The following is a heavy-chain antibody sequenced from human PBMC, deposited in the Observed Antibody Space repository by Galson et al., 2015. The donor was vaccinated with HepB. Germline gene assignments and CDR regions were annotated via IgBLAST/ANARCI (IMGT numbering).Heavy chain of an antibody. D-gene: IGHD5-18*01. J-gene: IGHJ4*02. Sequence: SLRLSCAASGFTFNSFDMHWVRQAPGKGLEWVANIAEDGSDKYYVDSVKGRFSISRDNGKSSLFLQMNSLRAEDTAVYYCARHKVNTAAREYWGQGTLVTVSS. CDR3: ARHKVNTAAREY. V-gene: IGHV3-7*01. CDR2: IAEDGSDK. CDR1: GFTFNSFD.